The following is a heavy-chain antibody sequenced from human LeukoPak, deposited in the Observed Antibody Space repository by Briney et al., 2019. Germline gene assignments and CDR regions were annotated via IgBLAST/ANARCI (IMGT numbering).Heavy chain of an antibody. CDR1: GFTVSSNY. D-gene: IGHD3-10*01. CDR2: IYSGGST. V-gene: IGHV3-53*01. CDR3: ARMLRSGSLDC. J-gene: IGHJ4*02. Sequence: GGSLRLSCAASGFTVSSNYMSWVRQAPGKGLEWVSVIYSGGSTYYADSVKGRFTISRDNSKNTLYLQMNSLRAEDTAVYYCARMLRSGSLDCWGQGTLVTVSS.